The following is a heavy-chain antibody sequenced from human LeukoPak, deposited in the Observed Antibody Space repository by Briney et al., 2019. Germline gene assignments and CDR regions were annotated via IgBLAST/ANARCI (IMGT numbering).Heavy chain of an antibody. CDR1: GFTFSSYG. CDR3: ARARRIVGVGYFDY. D-gene: IGHD1-26*01. Sequence: GGSLRLSCAASGFTFSSYGMHWVRQGPGKGLEWVADISGSGGPTNYADSVKGRFTISRDNSKNTLFLQMNSLRDGDTAIYYCARARRIVGVGYFDYWGQGTLVTVSS. J-gene: IGHJ4*02. V-gene: IGHV3-23*01. CDR2: ISGSGGPT.